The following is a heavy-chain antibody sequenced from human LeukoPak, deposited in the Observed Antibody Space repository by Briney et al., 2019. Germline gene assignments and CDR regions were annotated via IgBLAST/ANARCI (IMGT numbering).Heavy chain of an antibody. J-gene: IGHJ4*02. CDR2: FDPEDGET. CDR3: ATRSSGSYPYYFDY. CDR1: GYTLTELS. V-gene: IGHV1-24*01. Sequence: GASVKVSCKVSGYTLTELSMHWVRQAPGKGLEWMGGFDPEDGETIYAQKFQGRVTMTEDTSTDTAYMELSSLRSEDTAVYYCATRSSGSYPYYFDYWGQGTLFTVSS. D-gene: IGHD3-10*01.